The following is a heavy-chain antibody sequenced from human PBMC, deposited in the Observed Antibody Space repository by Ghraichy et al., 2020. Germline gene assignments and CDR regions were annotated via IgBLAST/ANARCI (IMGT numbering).Heavy chain of an antibody. D-gene: IGHD5-12*01. CDR2: IYYSGST. CDR3: AREGGVATTDFDY. Sequence: SQTLSLTCTVSGGSVSSGSYYWSWIRQPPGKGLEWIGYIYYSGSTNYNPSLKSRVTISVDTSKNQFSLKLSSVTAADTAVYYCAREGGVATTDFDYWGQGTLVTVSS. V-gene: IGHV4-61*01. J-gene: IGHJ4*02. CDR1: GGSVSSGSYY.